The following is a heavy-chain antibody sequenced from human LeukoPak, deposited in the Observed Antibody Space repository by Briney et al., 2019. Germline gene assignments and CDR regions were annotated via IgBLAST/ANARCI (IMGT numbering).Heavy chain of an antibody. J-gene: IGHJ4*02. CDR2: TNHSGST. D-gene: IGHD3-3*01. CDR3: ARVPRIRGTIFGVVSTYYFDY. Sequence: SETLSLTCAVYGGSFSGYYWSWIRQPPGKGLEWIGETNHSGSTNYNPSLKSRVTISVDTSKNQFSLKLSSVTAADTAVYYCARVPRIRGTIFGVVSTYYFDYWGQGTLVTVSS. V-gene: IGHV4-34*01. CDR1: GGSFSGYY.